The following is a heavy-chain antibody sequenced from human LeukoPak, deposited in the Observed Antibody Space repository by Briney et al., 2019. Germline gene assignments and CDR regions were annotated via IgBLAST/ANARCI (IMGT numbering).Heavy chain of an antibody. D-gene: IGHD3-3*01. CDR1: GFTFSSYG. Sequence: SGGSLRLSCAASGFTFSSYGMHWVRQAPGKGLEWVAVISYDGSNKYYADSVKCRFTISRDNSKNTLYLQMNSLRAEDTAVYYCAKDLIRFLEWLSPNYYYYGMDVWGQGTTVTVSS. V-gene: IGHV3-30*18. CDR3: AKDLIRFLEWLSPNYYYYGMDV. CDR2: ISYDGSNK. J-gene: IGHJ6*02.